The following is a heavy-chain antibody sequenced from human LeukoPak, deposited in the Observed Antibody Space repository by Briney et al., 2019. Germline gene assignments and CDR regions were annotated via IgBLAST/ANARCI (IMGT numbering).Heavy chain of an antibody. CDR1: GFTFSSYG. V-gene: IGHV3-30*18. CDR2: ISYDGSNK. J-gene: IGHJ6*03. D-gene: IGHD2-2*01. Sequence: PGGSLRLSCAASGFTFSSYGMHWVRQAPGKGLEWVAVISYDGSNKYYADSVKGRFTISRDNSKNTLYLQMNSLRAEDTAVYYCAKDVRYCSSTSCYSPHYYYYYMDVWGKGTTVTISS. CDR3: AKDVRYCSSTSCYSPHYYYYYMDV.